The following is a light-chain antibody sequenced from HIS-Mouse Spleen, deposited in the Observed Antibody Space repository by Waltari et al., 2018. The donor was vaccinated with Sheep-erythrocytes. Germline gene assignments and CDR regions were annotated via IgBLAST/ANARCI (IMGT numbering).Light chain of an antibody. V-gene: IGLV2-14*02. CDR2: EGS. J-gene: IGLJ1*01. CDR1: SSDVGSYNL. CDR3: CSYAGSYNHV. Sequence: QSALTQPASVSGSPGQSITISCTGTSSDVGSYNLVSWYQQHPGKAPKPMIYEGSKRPSGVSNRFSGSQSCNTASLTISGLQAEDEADYYCCSYAGSYNHVFATGTKVTVL.